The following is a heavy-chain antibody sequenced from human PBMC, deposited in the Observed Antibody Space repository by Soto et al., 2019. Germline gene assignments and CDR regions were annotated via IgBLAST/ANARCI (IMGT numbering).Heavy chain of an antibody. Sequence: QVQLQESGPGLVKPSQTLSLTCTVSGGSISSGGYYWSWIRQHPGKGLEWIGYIYYSGSTYYNPHLKSRATLSVDTSKNQFPLKLSSVTAAATAVYYCARDPGGYCSGGSCYYFDYWGQGTLVTVSS. CDR2: IYYSGST. J-gene: IGHJ4*02. CDR1: GGSISSGGYY. V-gene: IGHV4-31*03. CDR3: ARDPGGYCSGGSCYYFDY. D-gene: IGHD2-15*01.